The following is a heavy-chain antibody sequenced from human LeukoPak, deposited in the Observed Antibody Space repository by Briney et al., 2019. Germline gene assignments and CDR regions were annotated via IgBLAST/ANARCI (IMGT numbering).Heavy chain of an antibody. CDR3: ARSVLNFYDSSGYSNAFAI. CDR1: GGSFSNYY. D-gene: IGHD3-22*01. CDR2: IYTSGST. J-gene: IGHJ3*02. V-gene: IGHV4-4*07. Sequence: SETLSLTCTVSGGSFSNYYWSWIRQPAGKRLEWIGRIYTSGSTNYNPSLKSRVTVSIDTSKNKFFLRLSSVTAADTAVYYCARSVLNFYDSSGYSNAFAIWGQGTMVTVSS.